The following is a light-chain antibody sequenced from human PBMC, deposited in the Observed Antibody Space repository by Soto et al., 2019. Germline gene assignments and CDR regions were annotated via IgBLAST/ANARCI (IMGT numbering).Light chain of an antibody. J-gene: IGKJ4*01. CDR1: QAIRSW. Sequence: DIPMTQSPSYVSASVGDRVSITCRASQAIRSWLAWYQQRPGKAPKLLIYAATTLQSGVPSRFSGSGSGTTFTLTINNLQPEDFASYFCQQANSFPLTFGGGTKVDIK. CDR3: QQANSFPLT. V-gene: IGKV1-12*01. CDR2: AAT.